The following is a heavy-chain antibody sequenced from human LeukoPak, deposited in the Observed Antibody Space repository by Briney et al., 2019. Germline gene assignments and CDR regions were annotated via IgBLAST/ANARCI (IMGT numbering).Heavy chain of an antibody. J-gene: IGHJ5*02. CDR1: VFTFRSFE. V-gene: IGHV3-48*03. CDR3: VRDETFSA. CDR2: ISTSGSTI. Sequence: SGGSLRLSCAASVFTFRSFEMHWVRQAPGTGLEWVSYISTSGSTIYYADSVKGRFTISRDNANNSLSLHMNGLRVEDTAIYYCVRDETFSAWGQGTLVTVSS. D-gene: IGHD3-16*01.